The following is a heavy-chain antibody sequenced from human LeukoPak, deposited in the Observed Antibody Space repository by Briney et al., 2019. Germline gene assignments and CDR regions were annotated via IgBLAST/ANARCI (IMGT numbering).Heavy chain of an antibody. D-gene: IGHD3-10*01. CDR3: ARLWEGTDY. V-gene: IGHV4-34*01. Sequence: PSETLSLTCAVYGGSFSGYYWSWIRQPPGKGLEWIGEINHSGSTNYNPSLKSRVTISVDTSKNQFSLKLSSVTAADTAVYYCARLWEGTDYWGQGTLVTVSS. CDR1: GGSFSGYY. CDR2: INHSGST. J-gene: IGHJ4*02.